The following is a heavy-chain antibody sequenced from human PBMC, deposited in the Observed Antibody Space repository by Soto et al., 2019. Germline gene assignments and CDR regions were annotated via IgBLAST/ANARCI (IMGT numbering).Heavy chain of an antibody. Sequence: QVQLVQSGAEVKKPGASVKVSCKASGYTFTNFGISWVRQAPGQGLEWMGWISAYNGNTSYAQNFQGRVTMTTDTSASAAYMGLRSLRSDETAVYYCARGGTLIDEWGQGTLVTVSS. D-gene: IGHD3-16*01. V-gene: IGHV1-18*01. J-gene: IGHJ4*02. CDR1: GYTFTNFG. CDR3: ARGGTLIDE. CDR2: ISAYNGNT.